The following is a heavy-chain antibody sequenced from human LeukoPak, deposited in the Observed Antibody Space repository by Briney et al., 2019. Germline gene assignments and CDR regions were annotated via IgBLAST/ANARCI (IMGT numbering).Heavy chain of an antibody. CDR2: MYHSGST. V-gene: IGHV4-38-2*02. Sequence: SETLSLTCTVSGYSISSGYDWGWIRPPPGKGLEWIGSMYHSGSTNYNPSPKSRVTISVDTSKNQFFLKLSSVTAADTAVYYCARSGYYDSSGYFDYWGQGTLVTVSS. D-gene: IGHD3-22*01. J-gene: IGHJ4*02. CDR3: ARSGYYDSSGYFDY. CDR1: GYSISSGYD.